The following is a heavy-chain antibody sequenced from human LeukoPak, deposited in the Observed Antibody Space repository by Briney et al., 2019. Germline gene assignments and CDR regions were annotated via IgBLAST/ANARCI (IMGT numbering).Heavy chain of an antibody. CDR1: GYTFTGYY. CDR3: AREVYSSRHFDY. D-gene: IGHD6-13*01. Sequence: ASVKVSCKASGYTFTGYYIHWVRQAPGQGLEWMGWINPNSGGATYAQKFQGRVTMTRDTSISTAYMELSRLTSDDTAVYYCAREVYSSRHFDYWGQGTLVTVSS. V-gene: IGHV1-2*02. CDR2: INPNSGGA. J-gene: IGHJ4*02.